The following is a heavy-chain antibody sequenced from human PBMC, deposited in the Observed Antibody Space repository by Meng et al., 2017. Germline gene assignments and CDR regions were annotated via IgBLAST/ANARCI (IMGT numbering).Heavy chain of an antibody. J-gene: IGHJ4*02. Sequence: GSLRLSCTGSGGSVSSGSYYWSWIRQPPGKGLEWIGYIYYSGSTNYNPSLKSRVTISVDTYKNQFSLKLSSVTAADTAVYYCARGNYYYDSSGYYHYFDYWGQGTLVTVSS. V-gene: IGHV4-61*01. D-gene: IGHD3-22*01. CDR2: IYYSGST. CDR3: ARGNYYYDSSGYYHYFDY. CDR1: GGSVSSGSYY.